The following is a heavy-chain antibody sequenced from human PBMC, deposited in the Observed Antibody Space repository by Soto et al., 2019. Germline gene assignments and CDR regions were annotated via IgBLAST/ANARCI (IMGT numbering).Heavy chain of an antibody. CDR2: ISFDGSTE. V-gene: IGHV3-30-3*01. D-gene: IGHD3-10*01. CDR3: ARSRHGSGSYTHFSYGLDV. CDR1: GFTFISYA. Sequence: QVQLVESGGGVVQPVRSLRLSCAASGFTFISYAMHWVRQAPGKGLEWVAVISFDGSTEYYADSVKGRFTISRDNSKNRVYLQMNSLRSEDTTVYYCARSRHGSGSYTHFSYGLDVWGQGTTVTVSS. J-gene: IGHJ6*02.